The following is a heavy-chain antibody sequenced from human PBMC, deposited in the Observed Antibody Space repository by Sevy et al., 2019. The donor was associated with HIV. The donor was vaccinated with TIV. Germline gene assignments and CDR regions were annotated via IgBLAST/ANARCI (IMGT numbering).Heavy chain of an antibody. D-gene: IGHD3-22*01. V-gene: IGHV3-7*01. J-gene: IGHJ4*02. CDR1: GFNLSPYW. Sequence: GGSLRLSCVASGFNLSPYWMTWVRQAPGKGLEWVANIKQDGNEKYYVDSVKGGFTVSSDNAKNVLYLQMYSRMVEDTAVYYCASNAYHYDSNTYYPVYWGQGTRVTVSS. CDR2: IKQDGNEK. CDR3: ASNAYHYDSNTYYPVY.